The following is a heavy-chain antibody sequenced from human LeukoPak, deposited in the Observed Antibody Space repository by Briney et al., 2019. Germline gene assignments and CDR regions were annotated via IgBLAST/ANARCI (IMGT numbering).Heavy chain of an antibody. V-gene: IGHV4-39*01. CDR2: IYYSGSP. J-gene: IGHJ4*02. D-gene: IGHD3-10*01. CDR1: GGSISSSSYY. CDR3: ARGLDNYGSGSSD. Sequence: SETLSLTCTVSGGSISSSSYYWGWIRQPPGKGLEWIGSIYYSGSPYYNPSLKSRVTISVDTSKKQFSLKLSSVTAADTAVYYCARGLDNYGSGSSDWGQGTLVTVSS.